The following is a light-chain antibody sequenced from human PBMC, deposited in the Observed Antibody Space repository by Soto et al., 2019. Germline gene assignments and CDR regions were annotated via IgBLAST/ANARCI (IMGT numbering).Light chain of an antibody. CDR1: DDITNY. CDR3: LQLSRYPST. Sequence: IQLTQSPSSLSASVGDRVTVTCRASDDITNYLAWYQQEAGKAPKLLIYDASTLYSGVPSRFIGSGSGTDFDLTISGMQPEDFATYYCLQLSRYPSTFGGGTKVDIK. V-gene: IGKV1-9*01. J-gene: IGKJ4*01. CDR2: DAS.